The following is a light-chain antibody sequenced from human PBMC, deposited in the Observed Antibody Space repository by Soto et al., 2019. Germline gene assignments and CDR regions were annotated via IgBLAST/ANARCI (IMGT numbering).Light chain of an antibody. CDR2: RAS. Sequence: ELVLTQSPGTLSLSPGGSATLSCRASQSVSRYLAWYQQKPGQAPRLLIYRASARATGIPARFCGSGSGTEFTLTISSLQSEDFAVYYCQQYKNWPPYTFGQGTKLEMK. CDR3: QQYKNWPPYT. CDR1: QSVSRY. J-gene: IGKJ2*01. V-gene: IGKV3-15*01.